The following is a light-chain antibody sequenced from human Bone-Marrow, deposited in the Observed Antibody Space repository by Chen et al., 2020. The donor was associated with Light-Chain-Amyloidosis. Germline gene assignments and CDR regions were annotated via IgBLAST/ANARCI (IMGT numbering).Light chain of an antibody. J-gene: IGLJ3*02. CDR1: SNNVGYQG. Sequence: QAGLTQPPSVSKGLRQTAILTCTGDSNNVGYQGAAWLQQHQGHPPRLLSYRNNNRPSGISERLSASRSGNTASLTITELQPEDEADYYCSAWDSSLSAWVFGGGTKLTVL. V-gene: IGLV10-54*01. CDR3: SAWDSSLSAWV. CDR2: RNN.